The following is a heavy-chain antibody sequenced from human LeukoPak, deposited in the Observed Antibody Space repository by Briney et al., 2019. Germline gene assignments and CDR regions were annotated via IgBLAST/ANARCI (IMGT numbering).Heavy chain of an antibody. Sequence: ASVKVSCKASGYTFTGYYMHWVRQAPGQGLEWMGRINPNSGGTNYAQKFQGRVTMTRDTSISTAYMELSRLRSDDTAVCYCARDGDSSGSGDAFDIWGQGTMVTVSS. CDR2: INPNSGGT. CDR3: ARDGDSSGSGDAFDI. D-gene: IGHD3-10*01. CDR1: GYTFTGYY. V-gene: IGHV1-2*06. J-gene: IGHJ3*02.